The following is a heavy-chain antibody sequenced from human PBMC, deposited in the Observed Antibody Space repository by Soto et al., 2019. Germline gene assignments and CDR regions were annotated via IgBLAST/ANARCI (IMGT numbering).Heavy chain of an antibody. D-gene: IGHD2-15*01. CDR1: GYTFSSHA. Sequence: QVQLVQSGAEVKKPGASVKVSCKASGYTFSSHATHWVRQAPGQRLEWMGWINGGNGDTKYSQKFQDRVTITSDTSASPADMQLSSLRSEDTAAYYCASDRWRQVVYFAYWRQGTLVTVSS. CDR2: INGGNGDT. CDR3: ASDRWRQVVYFAY. J-gene: IGHJ4*02. V-gene: IGHV1-3*01.